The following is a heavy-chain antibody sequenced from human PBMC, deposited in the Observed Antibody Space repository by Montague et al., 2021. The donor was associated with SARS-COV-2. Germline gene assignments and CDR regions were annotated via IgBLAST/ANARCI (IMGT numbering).Heavy chain of an antibody. CDR2: IYTSGXT. CDR3: ARASAGYDSSGYYADRSAFDI. CDR1: GGSISSGSYY. D-gene: IGHD3-22*01. V-gene: IGHV4-61*02. Sequence: TRSLTCTVSGGSISSGSYYWSWIRQPAGKGLEWIGRIYTSGXTXYXXXXKXRVTISVDTSKNQFSLKLSSVTAADTAVYYCARASAGYDSSGYYADRSAFDIWGQGTMVTVSS. J-gene: IGHJ3*02.